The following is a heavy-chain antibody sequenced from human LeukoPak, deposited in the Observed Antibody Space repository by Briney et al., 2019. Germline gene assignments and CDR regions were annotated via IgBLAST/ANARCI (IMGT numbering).Heavy chain of an antibody. CDR1: GGSFSGYY. CDR3: ERGLVGIAAAGNNWFDP. V-gene: IGHV4-34*01. D-gene: IGHD6-13*01. J-gene: IGHJ5*02. CDR2: INHSGST. Sequence: SETLSLTCAVYGGSFSGYYWSWIRQPPGKGLEWIGEINHSGSTNYNPSLKSRVTISVDTSKNQFSLKLSSVPAADTAVYYCERGLVGIAAAGNNWFDPWGQGTLVTVSS.